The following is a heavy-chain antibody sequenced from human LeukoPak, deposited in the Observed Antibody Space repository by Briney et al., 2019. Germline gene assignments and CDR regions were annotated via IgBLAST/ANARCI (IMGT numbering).Heavy chain of an antibody. J-gene: IGHJ6*02. CDR1: GFTFSSYG. Sequence: GGSLRLSCAASGFTFSSYGMHWVRQAPGKGLEWVAVISYDGSNKYYADSVKGRFTISRDNSKNTLYLQMNSLRAEDTAVYYCARDRGTYGDYGPHYYYYGMDVWGQGTTVTVSS. V-gene: IGHV3-30*03. CDR3: ARDRGTYGDYGPHYYYYGMDV. CDR2: ISYDGSNK. D-gene: IGHD4-17*01.